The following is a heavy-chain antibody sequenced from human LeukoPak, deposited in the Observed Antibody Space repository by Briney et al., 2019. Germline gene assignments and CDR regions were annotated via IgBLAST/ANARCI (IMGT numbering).Heavy chain of an antibody. D-gene: IGHD3-10*01. CDR3: ARDASGGSGTFMDV. V-gene: IGHV3-23*01. Sequence: GGSLRLSCAASGFTFSSYGMSWVRQAPGKGLEWVSAISGSGGSTYYADSVKGRFTISRDNAKNTLYLQMNSLRAEDTAVYYCARDASGGSGTFMDVWGKGTTVTISS. CDR2: ISGSGGST. CDR1: GFTFSSYG. J-gene: IGHJ6*03.